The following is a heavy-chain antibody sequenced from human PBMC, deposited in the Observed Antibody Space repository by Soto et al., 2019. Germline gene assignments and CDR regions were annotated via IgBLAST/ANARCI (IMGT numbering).Heavy chain of an antibody. V-gene: IGHV3-23*01. CDR3: ASTPHSYYYFWSGYYTEPFDY. CDR1: GFTFSSYA. CDR2: ISGSGGST. D-gene: IGHD3-3*01. J-gene: IGHJ4*02. Sequence: GGSLRLSCAASGFTFSSYAMSWVRQAPGKGLEWVPAISGSGGSTYYADSVKGRFTISRDNSKNTLYLQMNSLRAEDTAVYYCASTPHSYYYFWSGYYTEPFDYWGQGTLVTVSS.